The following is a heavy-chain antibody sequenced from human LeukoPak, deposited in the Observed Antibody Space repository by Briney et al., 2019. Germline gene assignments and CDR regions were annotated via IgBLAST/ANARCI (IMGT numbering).Heavy chain of an antibody. CDR1: GYTFTGYY. CDR3: ARELGVNQQSSGWYQDYYYYMDV. J-gene: IGHJ6*03. D-gene: IGHD6-19*01. CDR2: INPNSGGT. Sequence: ASVKVSCKASGYTFTGYYMHWVRQAPGQGLEWMGWINPNSGGTNYAQKFQGRVTMTRDTSISTAYMELSRLRSDDTAVYYCARELGVNQQSSGWYQDYYYYMDVWGKGTTVTGSS. V-gene: IGHV1-2*02.